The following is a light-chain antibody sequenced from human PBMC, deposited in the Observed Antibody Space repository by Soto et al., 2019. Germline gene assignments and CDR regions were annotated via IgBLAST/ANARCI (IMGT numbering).Light chain of an antibody. Sequence: DIQMTQSPSTLSASVGDRVTITCRASQSISSWLAWYQQKPGKAPKLLIYDASSLESGVPSRFSGSGSGTEFTLTISSLQPDDFVTYYCQQYNTHLTFGQGTKVEIK. V-gene: IGKV1-5*01. CDR1: QSISSW. CDR2: DAS. CDR3: QQYNTHLT. J-gene: IGKJ1*01.